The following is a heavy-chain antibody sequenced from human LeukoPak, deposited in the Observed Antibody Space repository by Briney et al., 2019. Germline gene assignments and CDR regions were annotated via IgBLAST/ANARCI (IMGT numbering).Heavy chain of an antibody. CDR1: GFTFSSYA. Sequence: GGSLRLSCAASGFTFSSYAMSWVRQAPGKGLEWVSAISGSGGSTCYADSVKGRFTISRDNSKNTLYLQMNSLRAEDTAVYYCAKGIVLMVYAIPYYYYYMDVWGKGTTVTVSS. J-gene: IGHJ6*03. V-gene: IGHV3-23*01. D-gene: IGHD2-8*01. CDR3: AKGIVLMVYAIPYYYYYMDV. CDR2: ISGSGGST.